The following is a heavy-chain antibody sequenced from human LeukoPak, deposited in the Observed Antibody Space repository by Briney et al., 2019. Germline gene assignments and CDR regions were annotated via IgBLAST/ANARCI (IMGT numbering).Heavy chain of an antibody. V-gene: IGHV3-21*01. J-gene: IGHJ4*02. CDR3: AREFGTGTYFDY. Sequence: GGSLRLSCAASGFTFSSYSMNWVRQAPGKGLEWVSSISSSSSYIYYADSVKGRFTISRDNAKNSLYLQMNSLRAGDTAVYYCAREFGTGTYFDYWGQGTLVTVSS. D-gene: IGHD1-7*01. CDR2: ISSSSSYI. CDR1: GFTFSSYS.